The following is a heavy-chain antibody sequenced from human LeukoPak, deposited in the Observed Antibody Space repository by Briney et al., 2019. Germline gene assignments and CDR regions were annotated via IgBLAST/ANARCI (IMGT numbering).Heavy chain of an antibody. D-gene: IGHD3-10*01. Sequence: PGGSLRLSCAASGFTFSSYAMSWVRQAPGKGLEWVSAISSTGGNTYYADSVKGRFTISRDNTKNTLYLQMNSLRADDTPVYYCAKDFSLGSHNWFDPWGQGTLVTVSS. J-gene: IGHJ5*02. CDR2: ISSTGGNT. CDR1: GFTFSSYA. V-gene: IGHV3-23*01. CDR3: AKDFSLGSHNWFDP.